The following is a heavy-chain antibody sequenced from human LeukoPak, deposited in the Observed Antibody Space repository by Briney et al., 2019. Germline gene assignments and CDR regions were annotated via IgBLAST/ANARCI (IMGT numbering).Heavy chain of an antibody. CDR1: GFTFSSYW. D-gene: IGHD3-10*01. Sequence: GGSLRLSCAASGFTFSSYWMSWVRQAPGKGLERVANIKQDGSEKYYVDSVKGRFTISRDNAKNSLYLQMNSLRAEDTAVYYCARDLDGLGSKNFDYWGQGTLVTVSS. CDR2: IKQDGSEK. J-gene: IGHJ4*02. CDR3: ARDLDGLGSKNFDY. V-gene: IGHV3-7*01.